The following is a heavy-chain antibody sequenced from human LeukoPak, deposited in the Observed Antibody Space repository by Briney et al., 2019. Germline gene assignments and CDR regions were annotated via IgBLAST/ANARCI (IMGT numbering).Heavy chain of an antibody. CDR3: ARGGPGGGIYDPHWFDP. V-gene: IGHV3-74*01. CDR2: INSAGTKI. D-gene: IGHD5/OR15-5a*01. Sequence: GGSLRLSCAASGFTFSSYWMHWVRQAPGKRLVWVSRINSAGTKINYADSVKGRFTISRDNAKNTLYLQMNSLRVEDMAVYYCARGGPGGGIYDPHWFDPWGQGTLVTVSS. J-gene: IGHJ5*02. CDR1: GFTFSSYW.